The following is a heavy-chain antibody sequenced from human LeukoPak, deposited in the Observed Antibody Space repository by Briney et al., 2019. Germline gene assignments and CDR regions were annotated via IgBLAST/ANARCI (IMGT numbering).Heavy chain of an antibody. CDR2: IYYGGST. CDR1: GGSISSSHYY. D-gene: IGHD6-13*01. J-gene: IGHJ5*02. CDR3: ATSQYPIAAADNWFDP. Sequence: SETLSLTCTVSGGSISSSHYYWGWIRQPPGKGLEWIVTIYYGGSTYYTPSNPSLKSRVTISVDTSKNQFSLKLSSVTAADTAVYYCATSQYPIAAADNWFDPWGQGTLVTVSS. V-gene: IGHV4-39*01.